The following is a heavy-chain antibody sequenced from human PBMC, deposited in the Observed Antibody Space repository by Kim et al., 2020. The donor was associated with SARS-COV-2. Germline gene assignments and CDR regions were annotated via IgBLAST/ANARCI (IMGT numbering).Heavy chain of an antibody. CDR3: ARIQRYYYYSSGDY. J-gene: IGHJ4*02. Sequence: SETLSLTCAVYGGSFSGYYWSWIRQPPGKGLEWIGEINHSGSTNYNPSLKSRVTISVDTSKNQSSLKLSSVTAADTAVYYCARIQRYYYYSSGDYWGQGTLVTVSS. CDR2: INHSGST. V-gene: IGHV4-34*01. CDR1: GGSFSGYY. D-gene: IGHD3-22*01.